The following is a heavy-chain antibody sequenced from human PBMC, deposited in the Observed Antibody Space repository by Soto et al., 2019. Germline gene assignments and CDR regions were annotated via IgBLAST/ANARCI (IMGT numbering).Heavy chain of an antibody. Sequence: QVQLQESGPGLVKPSGTLSLTCAVSGDSISSPKWWTWLRQPPGKGLEWIGVLLHSGTTNYNPSLKSRVNLSVDKPQNQFSLTLTSVTAADTAIYYCAYSSGWYRHDVWGQGTSVTVSS. J-gene: IGHJ3*01. CDR1: GDSISSPKW. V-gene: IGHV4-4*02. CDR2: LLHSGTT. CDR3: AYSSGWYRHDV. D-gene: IGHD6-19*01.